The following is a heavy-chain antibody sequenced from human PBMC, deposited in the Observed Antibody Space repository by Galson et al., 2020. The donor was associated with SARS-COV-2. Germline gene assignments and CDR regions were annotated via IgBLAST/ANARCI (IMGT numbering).Heavy chain of an antibody. J-gene: IGHJ4*02. Sequence: GGSLRLSCAASGFTFSSYAMHWVRQAPGKGLEWVAVISYDGSNKYYADSVKGRFTISRDNSKNTLYLQMNSLRAEDTAVYYCAMERLLSARFDYWGQGTLVTVSS. D-gene: IGHD3-3*01. CDR1: GFTFSSYA. CDR2: ISYDGSNK. CDR3: AMERLLSARFDY. V-gene: IGHV3-30*01.